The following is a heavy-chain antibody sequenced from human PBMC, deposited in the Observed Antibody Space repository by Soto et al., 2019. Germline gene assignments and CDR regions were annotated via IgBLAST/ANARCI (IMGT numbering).Heavy chain of an antibody. Sequence: RGESLKISCKGSGYSFDNYWIGWVRQMPGKGLEWMAIIYPGDSDRRYSPSFQGQVAISADKSINTAYLQWSSLKASDTAMYYCARHSGVAEDGTDWGQGTLVTVSS. CDR2: IYPGDSDR. CDR3: ARHSGVAEDGTD. CDR1: GYSFDNYW. V-gene: IGHV5-51*01. J-gene: IGHJ1*01. D-gene: IGHD6-13*01.